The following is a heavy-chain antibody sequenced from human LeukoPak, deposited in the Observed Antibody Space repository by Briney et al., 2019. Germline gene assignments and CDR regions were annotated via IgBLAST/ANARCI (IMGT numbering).Heavy chain of an antibody. CDR2: IIPIFATA. J-gene: IGHJ5*02. CDR3: ARDREPDIVVVPAASLEGWFDP. D-gene: IGHD2-2*01. V-gene: IGHV1-69*13. Sequence: ASVKVSCKTSGGTFSSYGISWVRQAPGQGLEWMGGIIPIFATANYAQKFQGRVTITADESTSTAYMELSSLRSEDTAVYYCARDREPDIVVVPAASLEGWFDPWGQGTLVTVSS. CDR1: GGTFSSYG.